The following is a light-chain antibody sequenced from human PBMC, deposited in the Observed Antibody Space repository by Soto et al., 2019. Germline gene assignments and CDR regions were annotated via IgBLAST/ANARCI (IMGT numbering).Light chain of an antibody. CDR1: QGISSY. CDR2: PAS. V-gene: IGKV1-8*01. CDR3: QQYYSYPTWT. Sequence: AIRMTQSPSSLSASTGDRVTITCRASQGISSYLAWYQQKPGKAPKLLIYPASTLQSGVPSRFSGSGSGTDFTLTISCLQSEDFATYYCQQYYSYPTWTFGQGTKVEIK. J-gene: IGKJ1*01.